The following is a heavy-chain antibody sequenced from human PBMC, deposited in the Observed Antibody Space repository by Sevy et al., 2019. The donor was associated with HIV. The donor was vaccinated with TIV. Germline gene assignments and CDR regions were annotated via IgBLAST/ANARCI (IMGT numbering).Heavy chain of an antibody. CDR3: AKDRVSGTYYTGDFDY. J-gene: IGHJ4*02. V-gene: IGHV3-23*01. CDR1: GFTFRTYA. Sequence: GGSLRLSCAASGFTFRTYAMTWVRQAPGKGLEWVSGMSGSGGDTSYADSVKGRFTISRDNSNNTLYLQMNSLRAEDTAVYYCAKDRVSGTYYTGDFDYWGQGTLVTVSS. D-gene: IGHD3-10*01. CDR2: MSGSGGDT.